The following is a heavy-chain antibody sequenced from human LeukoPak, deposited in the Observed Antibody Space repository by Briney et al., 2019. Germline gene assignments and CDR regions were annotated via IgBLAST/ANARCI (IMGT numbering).Heavy chain of an antibody. CDR3: AKDVRCSSTSCLFDY. V-gene: IGHV3-23*01. D-gene: IGHD2-2*01. Sequence: PGGSLRLSCAASGFTFSSYAMSWVRQAPGKGLEWVSAISGSGGSTYYADSVKGRFTISRENYKNTLYLQMNSLRAEDTAVYYCAKDVRCSSTSCLFDYWGQGTLVTVSS. J-gene: IGHJ4*02. CDR1: GFTFSSYA. CDR2: ISGSGGST.